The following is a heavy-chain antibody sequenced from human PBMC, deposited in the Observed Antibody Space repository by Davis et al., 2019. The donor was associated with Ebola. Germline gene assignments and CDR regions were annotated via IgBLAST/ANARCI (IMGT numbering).Heavy chain of an antibody. CDR2: MNPNSGNT. J-gene: IGHJ4*02. Sequence: ASVQVSCKASRYTFPSYDINWVRQATGQGLEWMGWMNPNSGNTGYAQKFQGRVTMTRNTSISTAYMELSSLRSEDTAVYYCAGQIFGSGWRRRGFDYWGQGTLVTVSS. CDR1: RYTFPSYD. D-gene: IGHD6-19*01. V-gene: IGHV1-8*01. CDR3: AGQIFGSGWRRRGFDY.